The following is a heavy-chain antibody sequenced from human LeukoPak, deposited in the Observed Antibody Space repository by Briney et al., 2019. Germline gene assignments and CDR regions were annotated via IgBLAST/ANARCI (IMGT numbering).Heavy chain of an antibody. CDR3: AKDSKTPLPNCSGGSCYLY. D-gene: IGHD2-15*01. V-gene: IGHV3-23*01. J-gene: IGHJ4*02. CDR2: ISGSGGST. CDR1: GFTFSSYA. Sequence: GGSPRLSCAASGFTFSSYAMSWVRQAPGKGLEWVSAISGSGGSTYYADSVKGRFTISRDNSKNTLYLQMNSLRAEDTAVYYCAKDSKTPLPNCSGGSCYLYWGQGTLVTVSS.